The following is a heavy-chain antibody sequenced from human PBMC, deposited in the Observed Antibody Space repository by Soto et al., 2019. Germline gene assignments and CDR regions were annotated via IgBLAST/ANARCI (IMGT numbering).Heavy chain of an antibody. J-gene: IGHJ6*03. CDR3: ALGMFMDV. CDR2: IDSSGTT. Sequence: QVQLQESGPGLVKPSQTLSLSCSVSGVSITTSGHYWNWVRQRPGRGLEWIGYIDSSGTTYYNPSLKNRRAMSVEPSTNQISLKLSSVTAADTALYFCALGMFMDVWGRGTTVIVSS. V-gene: IGHV4-31*03. D-gene: IGHD3-16*01. CDR1: GVSITTSGHY.